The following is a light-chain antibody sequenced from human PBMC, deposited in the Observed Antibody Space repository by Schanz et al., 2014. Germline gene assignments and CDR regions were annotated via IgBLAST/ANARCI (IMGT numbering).Light chain of an antibody. CDR2: SNT. CDR1: SSNIGRNT. V-gene: IGLV1-44*01. J-gene: IGLJ3*02. CDR3: GTWDNSLSAGV. Sequence: QSVLTQPPSASGTPGQRVTISCSGSSSNIGRNTVNWYQHLPGTAPKLLIYSNTLRPSGIPDRFSGSKSGTSVTLGITGLQTGDEADYYCGTWDNSLSAGVFGGGTKLTVL.